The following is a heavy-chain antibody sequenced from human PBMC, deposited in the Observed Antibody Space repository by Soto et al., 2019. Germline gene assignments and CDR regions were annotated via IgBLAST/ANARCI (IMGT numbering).Heavy chain of an antibody. D-gene: IGHD6-13*01. V-gene: IGHV3-23*01. CDR2: ISGSGGST. CDR3: AKDQGSSWYEIDY. Sequence: EVQLLESGGGLVQPGGSLRLSCAASGFTFSNYAVTWVRQAPGKGLEWVSTISGSGGSTYYADSVKGRFTISRDNSKNTLYLQVNSLRADDTAVYYCAKDQGSSWYEIDYWGQGTLVTVSS. CDR1: GFTFSNYA. J-gene: IGHJ4*02.